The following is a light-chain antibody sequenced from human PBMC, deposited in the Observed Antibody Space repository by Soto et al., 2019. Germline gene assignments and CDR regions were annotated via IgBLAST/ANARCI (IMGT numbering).Light chain of an antibody. CDR1: QSVSSNY. Sequence: EIVLTQSPGTLSLSPGERATLSCRASQSVSSNYLAWYQQKPGQAPRLLIYGASSRDTGIPDRFSGSGSGTDFTLTISRLEPEEFAVYYCQQYGSSSWTFGQGTKVEIK. J-gene: IGKJ1*01. V-gene: IGKV3-20*01. CDR2: GAS. CDR3: QQYGSSSWT.